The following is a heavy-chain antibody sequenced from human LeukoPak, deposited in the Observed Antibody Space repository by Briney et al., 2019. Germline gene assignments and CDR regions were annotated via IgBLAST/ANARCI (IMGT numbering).Heavy chain of an antibody. CDR3: ARLQGYYYYMDV. Sequence: PSETLSPTCAVSGYSTSSGYYWGWIRQPPGKGLEWIGSIYHSGSTYYNPSLKSRVTISVDTSKNQFSLKLSSVTAADTAVYYCARLQGYYYYMDVWGKGATVTVSS. J-gene: IGHJ6*03. V-gene: IGHV4-38-2*01. CDR1: GYSTSSGYY. CDR2: IYHSGST.